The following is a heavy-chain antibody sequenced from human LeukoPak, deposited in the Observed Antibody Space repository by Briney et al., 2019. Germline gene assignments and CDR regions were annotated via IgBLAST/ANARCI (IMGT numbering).Heavy chain of an antibody. CDR2: VNHSGST. Sequence: PSETLSLTCVVYGGSFSGYYWSWIRQPPGNGLEWLGEVNHSGSTNYNPSLKSRVTISVDTSKNQFSLKLSSVTAADTAVYYCARRRNYGIVGATKAFDIWGQGTMVTVSS. D-gene: IGHD1-26*01. CDR3: ARRRNYGIVGATKAFDI. V-gene: IGHV4-34*01. CDR1: GGSFSGYY. J-gene: IGHJ3*02.